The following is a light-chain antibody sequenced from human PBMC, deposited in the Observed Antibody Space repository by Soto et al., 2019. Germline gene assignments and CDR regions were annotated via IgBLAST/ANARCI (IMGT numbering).Light chain of an antibody. CDR1: QRVYSSY. Sequence: TQSPSTLSASVGDRVTITCRASQRVYSSYLAWYQQRPGQAPRLLFYDASIRATGIPDRFSGSGSGTDFSLTISRLEPEDFAVYYCHQYASSPWTFGQGTKVDIK. J-gene: IGKJ1*01. CDR2: DAS. CDR3: HQYASSPWT. V-gene: IGKV3-20*01.